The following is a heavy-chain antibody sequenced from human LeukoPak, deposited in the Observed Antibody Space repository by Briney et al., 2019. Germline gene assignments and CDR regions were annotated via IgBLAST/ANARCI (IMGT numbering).Heavy chain of an antibody. CDR1: GYSISSGYY. CDR3: ARYGHWFDP. Sequence: SKTLSLTCAVSGYSISSGYYWGGTRQPPGKGLEYIGSVHHSADTYYNPSLKSRVTMSIDTSKNQFSLKLNSVTAADPAVYYCARYGHWFDPWGQGTLVTVSS. D-gene: IGHD3-10*01. V-gene: IGHV4-38-2*01. CDR2: VHHSADT. J-gene: IGHJ5*02.